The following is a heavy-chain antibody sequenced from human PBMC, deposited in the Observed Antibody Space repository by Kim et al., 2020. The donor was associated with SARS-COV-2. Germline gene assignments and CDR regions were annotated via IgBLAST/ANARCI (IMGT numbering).Heavy chain of an antibody. Sequence: GGSLRLSCAASGFTFSNAWMSWVRQAPGKGLEWVGRIKSKSDAGTTDYAAPVKGRFTISRDDSKNTLYPQMNSLKTEDTAVYYCTPGGNSATENYYYGMDVWGQGTTVTVSS. CDR3: TPGGNSATENYYYGMDV. J-gene: IGHJ6*02. D-gene: IGHD2-21*02. CDR2: IKSKSDAGTT. V-gene: IGHV3-15*01. CDR1: GFTFSNAW.